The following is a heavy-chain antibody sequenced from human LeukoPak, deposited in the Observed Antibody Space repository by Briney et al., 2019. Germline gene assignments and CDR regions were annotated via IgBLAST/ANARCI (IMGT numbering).Heavy chain of an antibody. CDR3: AKGDFWAPIDY. Sequence: GGSLRLSCAASGFTFSSYAMSWARQAPGKGLEWVSAISGSGGGTYYADSVKGRFTISRDNSKNTLYLQMNSLRAEDTAVYYCAKGDFWAPIDYWGQGTLVTVSS. J-gene: IGHJ4*02. CDR1: GFTFSSYA. D-gene: IGHD3-3*01. CDR2: ISGSGGGT. V-gene: IGHV3-23*01.